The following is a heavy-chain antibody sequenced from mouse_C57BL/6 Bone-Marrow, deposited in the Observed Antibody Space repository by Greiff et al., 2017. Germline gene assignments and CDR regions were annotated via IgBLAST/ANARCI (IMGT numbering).Heavy chain of an antibody. J-gene: IGHJ1*03. CDR2: ISNLAYSI. CDR1: GFTFSDYG. V-gene: IGHV5-15*01. D-gene: IGHD1-1*01. Sequence: EVKLMESGGGLVQPGGSLKLSCAASGFTFSDYGMAWVRQAPRKGPEWVAFISNLAYSIYYADTVTGRFTISRENAKNTLYLEMSSLRSEDTAMYCCARHGGYGSSYWYFDVWGTGTTVTVSS. CDR3: ARHGGYGSSYWYFDV.